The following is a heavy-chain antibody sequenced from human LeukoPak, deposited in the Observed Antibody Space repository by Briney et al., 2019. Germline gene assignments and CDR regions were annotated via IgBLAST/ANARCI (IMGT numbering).Heavy chain of an antibody. Sequence: SETLSLTCTVSGGSFSFYYWSWIRQPPGKGLEWIGEISQSGSTNYNPSLKSRVNISLDTSENQFSLKLSSVTAADTAVYYCARALGAFDIWGQGTMVTVSS. V-gene: IGHV4-34*01. CDR2: ISQSGST. CDR3: ARALGAFDI. J-gene: IGHJ3*02. CDR1: GGSFSFYY.